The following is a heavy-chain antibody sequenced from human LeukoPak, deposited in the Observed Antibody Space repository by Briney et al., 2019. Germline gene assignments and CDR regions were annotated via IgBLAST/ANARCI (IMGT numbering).Heavy chain of an antibody. V-gene: IGHV4-34*01. CDR1: GGSFSGYY. D-gene: IGHD5-12*01. Sequence: SETLSLTCAVYGGSFSGYYWSWIRQPPGKGLEWIGEINHSGSTNYNPSLKSRVTMSVDTSKNQFSLKLSSVTAADTAVYYCARDKRKMATKKSAGAFDIWGQGTMVTVSS. CDR3: ARDKRKMATKKSAGAFDI. CDR2: INHSGST. J-gene: IGHJ3*02.